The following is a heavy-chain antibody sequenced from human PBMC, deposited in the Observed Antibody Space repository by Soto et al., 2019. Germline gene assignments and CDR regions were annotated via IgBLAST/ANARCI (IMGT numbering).Heavy chain of an antibody. CDR3: ARDLQYSRLFYGMDV. D-gene: IGHD6-13*01. J-gene: IGHJ6*02. CDR2: IYYSGST. V-gene: IGHV4-31*03. Sequence: QVQLQESGPGLVKPSQTLSLTCTVSGGSISSGGYYCSWSRQHPGKGLEWIGYIYYSGSTYYNPSLKSRVTISVDTSKNQFSLKLSSVTAADTAVYYCARDLQYSRLFYGMDVWGQGTTVTVSS. CDR1: GGSISSGGYY.